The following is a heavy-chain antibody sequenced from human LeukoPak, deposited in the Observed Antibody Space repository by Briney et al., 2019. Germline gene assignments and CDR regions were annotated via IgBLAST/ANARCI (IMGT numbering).Heavy chain of an antibody. D-gene: IGHD6-19*01. Sequence: GESLKISCKGSGYSFSSYWIGWVRQMPGKGLEWMGIIYPGDSDTRYSPSFQGQVIISADKSISTAYLQWSSLKASDTAMYYCARFRELSSGWCDYWGQGTLVTVSS. CDR1: GYSFSSYW. J-gene: IGHJ4*02. CDR2: IYPGDSDT. CDR3: ARFRELSSGWCDY. V-gene: IGHV5-51*01.